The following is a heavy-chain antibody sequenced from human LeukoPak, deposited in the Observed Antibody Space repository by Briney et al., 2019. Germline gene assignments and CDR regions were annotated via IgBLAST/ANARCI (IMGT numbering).Heavy chain of an antibody. CDR2: FDPEDGET. Sequence: ASVKVSCKVSGYTLTELSMHWVRQAPGKGLEWMGGFDPEDGETIYAQKFQGRVTMTEDTSTDTAYMELSSLRSEDTAVYYCATGQSDCGGDCPLTLLYWGQGTLVTVSS. CDR1: GYTLTELS. CDR3: ATGQSDCGGDCPLTLLY. V-gene: IGHV1-24*01. J-gene: IGHJ4*02. D-gene: IGHD2-21*02.